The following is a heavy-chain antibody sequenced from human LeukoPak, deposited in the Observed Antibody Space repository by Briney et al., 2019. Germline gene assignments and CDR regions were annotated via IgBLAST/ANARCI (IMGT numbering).Heavy chain of an antibody. V-gene: IGHV3-23*01. Sequence: PGGSLRLSCAASGFTFSSYGMHWVRQAPGKGLEWVSAISTTGGNTYYADSVKGRFTISRDNSKNTMYLQMNSLRGEDTAVYYCAKERVICSGGTCYTVGFDYWGQGALVTVSS. D-gene: IGHD2-15*01. J-gene: IGHJ4*02. CDR1: GFTFSSYG. CDR3: AKERVICSGGTCYTVGFDY. CDR2: ISTTGGNT.